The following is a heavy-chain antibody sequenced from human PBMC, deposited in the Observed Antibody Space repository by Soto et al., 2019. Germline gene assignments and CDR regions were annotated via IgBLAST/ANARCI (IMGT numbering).Heavy chain of an antibody. D-gene: IGHD5-12*01. J-gene: IGHJ3*01. Sequence: EVQVVESGGDLVQPGGSLRLSCAASGFTIRNYAMSWVRQAPGKALEWVSGISGGSDRTYYADSVKGRFTIFKDNSKNTLYLQMSSLRVEDTAVYHCEGSWTWGQGTMVTVSS. CDR2: ISGGSDRT. CDR3: EGSWT. V-gene: IGHV3-23*04. CDR1: GFTIRNYA.